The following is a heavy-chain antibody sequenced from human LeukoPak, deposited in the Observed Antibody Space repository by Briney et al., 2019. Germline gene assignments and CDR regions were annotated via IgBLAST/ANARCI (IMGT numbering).Heavy chain of an antibody. V-gene: IGHV4-59*01. CDR2: IYYSGST. CDR1: GGSISSYY. CDR3: ARGIRPPFKVSGSYPGRVDL. J-gene: IGHJ5*02. Sequence: SETLSLTCTVSGGSISSYYWRWLRQPPGKGLEWVGYIYYSGSTNYNPSLKSGVTISVDTSKNQFPLKLSSVTAADTAVYYCARGIRPPFKVSGSYPGRVDLWDQGTLVTVSS. D-gene: IGHD3-16*02.